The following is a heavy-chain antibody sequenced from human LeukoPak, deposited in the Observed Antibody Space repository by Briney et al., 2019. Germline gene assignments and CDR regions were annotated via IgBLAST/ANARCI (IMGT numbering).Heavy chain of an antibody. V-gene: IGHV1-2*02. D-gene: IGHD2-2*02. CDR1: GYTFTSYG. CDR3: ARDVGYCSSTSCYSRGLSDY. J-gene: IGHJ4*02. Sequence: ASVKVSCKASGYTFTSYGISWVRQAPGQGLEWMGWINPNSGGTNYAQKFQGRVTMTRDTSISTAYMELSRLRSDDTAVYYCARDVGYCSSTSCYSRGLSDYWGQGTLVTVSS. CDR2: INPNSGGT.